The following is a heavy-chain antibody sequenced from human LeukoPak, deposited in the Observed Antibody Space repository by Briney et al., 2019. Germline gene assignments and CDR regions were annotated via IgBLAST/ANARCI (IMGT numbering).Heavy chain of an antibody. CDR2: MYPVDSHI. D-gene: IGHD1-1*01. Sequence: RGESLKISCKGSGYSFATYWIDWMCQMPGKGLEWMGVMYPVDSHIRYSPSFQGQVTISADRSISTVYLQWSSLKASDTAIYYCATYNHVWPDYWGQGTLVTVSS. CDR1: GYSFATYW. J-gene: IGHJ4*02. CDR3: ATYNHVWPDY. V-gene: IGHV5-51*01.